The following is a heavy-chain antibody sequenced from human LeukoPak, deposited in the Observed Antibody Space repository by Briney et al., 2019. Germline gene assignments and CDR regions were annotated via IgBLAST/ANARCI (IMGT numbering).Heavy chain of an antibody. CDR2: INYSGST. CDR1: GGSFSGYY. V-gene: IGHV4-34*01. CDR3: ATTSGY. J-gene: IGHJ4*02. Sequence: SETLSLTCAVYGGSFSGYYWYWIRRPPGKGLEWIGGINYSGSTNYNPSLKSRVTISADTSKNQFSLKMSSVTAADTAVYYCATTSGYWGQGTLVTVSS. D-gene: IGHD3-10*01.